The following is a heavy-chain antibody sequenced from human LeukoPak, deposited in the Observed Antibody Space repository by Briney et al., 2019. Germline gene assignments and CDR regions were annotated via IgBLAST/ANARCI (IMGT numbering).Heavy chain of an antibody. V-gene: IGHV3-23*01. CDR2: ISGSGDNT. D-gene: IGHD3-22*01. J-gene: IGHJ4*02. CDR1: GFTFSSYA. CDR3: AKDSSTYYYDSSGYLNIYPFDY. Sequence: GGSLRLSCAASGFTFSSYAMSWVRQAPGKGLEWVSGISGSGDNTYYADSVKGRFTISRDNSKNTLYVQMNSLRAEDTAVYYCAKDSSTYYYDSSGYLNIYPFDYWGQGTLVTVSS.